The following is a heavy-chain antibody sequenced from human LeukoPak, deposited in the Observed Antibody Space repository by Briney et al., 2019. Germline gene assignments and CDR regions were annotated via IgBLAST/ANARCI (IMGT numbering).Heavy chain of an antibody. CDR3: ARSRRVAAAGRYYYYYMDV. CDR1: GFTFSSNW. Sequence: GGSLRLSCAASGFTFSSNWMSWVRQAPGKGLEWVANIKQDGSEKYYVDSVKGRFTISRDNAKNSLYLQMNSLRAEDTAVYYCARSRRVAAAGRYYYYYMDVWGKGTTVTVSS. V-gene: IGHV3-7*01. D-gene: IGHD6-13*01. CDR2: IKQDGSEK. J-gene: IGHJ6*03.